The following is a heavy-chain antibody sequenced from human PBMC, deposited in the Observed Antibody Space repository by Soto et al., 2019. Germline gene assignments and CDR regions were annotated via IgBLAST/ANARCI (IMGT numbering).Heavy chain of an antibody. CDR1: GGTFSRYA. Sequence: SVKVSCKASGGTFSRYAISWVRQAPGQGLEWMGGIIPIFGTANYAQKFQGRVTITADESTSTAYMELSSLRSEDTAVYYCARVAADDVYNWFDPWGQGTLVTVSS. CDR3: ARVAADDVYNWFDP. J-gene: IGHJ5*02. CDR2: IIPIFGTA. D-gene: IGHD6-13*01. V-gene: IGHV1-69*13.